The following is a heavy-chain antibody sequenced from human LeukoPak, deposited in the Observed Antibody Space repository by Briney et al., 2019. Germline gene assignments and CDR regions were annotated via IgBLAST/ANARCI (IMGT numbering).Heavy chain of an antibody. V-gene: IGHV7-4-1*02. CDR2: INTNTGNP. CDR1: GYTFTSYA. J-gene: IGHJ6*03. CDR3: ARRSGYSYGIPYYYYYYYMDV. Sequence: GASVKVSCKASGYTFTSYAMNWVRQAPGQGLEWMGWINTNTGNPTYAQGFTGRFVFSLDTSVSTAYLQISSLKAEDTAVYYCARRSGYSYGIPYYYYYYYMDVWGKGTTVTVSS. D-gene: IGHD5-18*01.